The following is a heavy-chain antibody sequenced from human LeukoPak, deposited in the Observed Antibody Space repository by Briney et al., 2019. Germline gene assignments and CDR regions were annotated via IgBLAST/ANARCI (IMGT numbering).Heavy chain of an antibody. V-gene: IGHV4-39*07. Sequence: SETLSLTCTVSGGSISSSSYYWGWIRQPPGKGLEWIGSIYYSGSTYYNPSLKSRVTISVDTSKNQFSLKLSSVTAADTAVYYCARVSRCSSTSCPYYYYMDVWGKGTTVTVSS. J-gene: IGHJ6*03. D-gene: IGHD2-2*01. CDR1: GGSISSSSYY. CDR3: ARVSRCSSTSCPYYYYMDV. CDR2: IYYSGST.